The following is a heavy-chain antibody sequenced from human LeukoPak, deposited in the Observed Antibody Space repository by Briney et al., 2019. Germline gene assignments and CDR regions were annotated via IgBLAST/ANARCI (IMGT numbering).Heavy chain of an antibody. Sequence: GGSLRLSCAGSGFTFSTYTMNWVRQAPGKGLEWVSSISSSSSYIYYGDSVKGRFTISRDNSKITLYLQMNSLRAEDTAVYYCAKDIVVVTSGANAFDIWGQGTMVTVSS. CDR1: GFTFSTYT. CDR2: ISSSSSYI. CDR3: AKDIVVVTSGANAFDI. V-gene: IGHV3-21*04. D-gene: IGHD2-21*02. J-gene: IGHJ3*02.